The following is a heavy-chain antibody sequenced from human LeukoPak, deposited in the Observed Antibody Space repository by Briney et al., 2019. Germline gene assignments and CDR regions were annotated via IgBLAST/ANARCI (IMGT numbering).Heavy chain of an antibody. Sequence: SETLSLTCTVSGYSISSGYYWGWIRQPPGKGLEWIGSPYHSGSTYYNPSLKSRVTISVDTSKNQFSLKLSSVTAADTAVYYCARAGGYCSGGSCYHAWFDPWGQGTLVTVSS. CDR1: GYSISSGYY. CDR3: ARAGGYCSGGSCYHAWFDP. D-gene: IGHD2-15*01. V-gene: IGHV4-38-2*02. J-gene: IGHJ5*02. CDR2: PYHSGST.